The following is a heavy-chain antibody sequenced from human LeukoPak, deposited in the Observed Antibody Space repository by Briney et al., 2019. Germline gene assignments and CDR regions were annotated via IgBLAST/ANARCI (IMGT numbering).Heavy chain of an antibody. D-gene: IGHD3-22*01. CDR3: ARDMRTYYDTHYGMDV. CDR2: IYSGGST. Sequence: GGSLRLSCAASGFTFSSYGMHWVRQAPGKGLEWVSVIYSGGSTYYADSVKGRFTISRDNSKNTLYLQMNSLRAEDTAVYYCARDMRTYYDTHYGMDVWGQGTTVTVSS. V-gene: IGHV3-NL1*01. J-gene: IGHJ6*02. CDR1: GFTFSSYG.